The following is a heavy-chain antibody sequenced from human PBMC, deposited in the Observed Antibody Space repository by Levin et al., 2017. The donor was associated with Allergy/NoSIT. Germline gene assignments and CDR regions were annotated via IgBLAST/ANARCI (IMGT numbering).Heavy chain of an antibody. D-gene: IGHD3-10*01. CDR1: GGSFSGYY. CDR2: INHSGST. J-gene: IGHJ4*02. CDR3: ARGGFLYYYGSGSYYRD. Sequence: PGGSLRLSCAVYGGSFSGYYWSWIRQPPGKGLEWIGEINHSGSTNYNPSLKSRVTISVDTSKNQFSLKLSSVTAADTAVYYCARGGFLYYYGSGSYYRDWSQGTLVTVSS. V-gene: IGHV4-34*01.